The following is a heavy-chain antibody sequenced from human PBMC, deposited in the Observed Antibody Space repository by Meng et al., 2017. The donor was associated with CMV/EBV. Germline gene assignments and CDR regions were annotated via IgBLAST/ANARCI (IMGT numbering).Heavy chain of an antibody. J-gene: IGHJ4*02. D-gene: IGHD6-19*01. CDR2: INPNSGGT. V-gene: IGHV1-2*02. Sequence: ASVKVSCKASGYTFTGYYMHWVRQAPGQGLEWMGWINPNSGGTNYAQKFRGRVTMTRDTSISTAYMELSRLRSDDTAVYYCARDSSSGWYYFDYWGQGTLVTVSS. CDR3: ARDSSSGWYYFDY. CDR1: GYTFTGYY.